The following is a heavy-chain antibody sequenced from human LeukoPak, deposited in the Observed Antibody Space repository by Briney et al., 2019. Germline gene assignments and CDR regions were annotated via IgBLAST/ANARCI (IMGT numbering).Heavy chain of an antibody. V-gene: IGHV3-23*01. D-gene: IGHD1-26*01. CDR1: GFTFSAYA. J-gene: IGHJ4*02. Sequence: GGSLGLSCAASGFTFSAYAMSWVRQAPGKGLEWVSSISDSAGSTYYAASVTGRFTISRDSSRTTLYLQVNSLRAEDTAVYYCAKQSAGVTTGYFDYWGQGTLVTVSS. CDR3: AKQSAGVTTGYFDY. CDR2: ISDSAGST.